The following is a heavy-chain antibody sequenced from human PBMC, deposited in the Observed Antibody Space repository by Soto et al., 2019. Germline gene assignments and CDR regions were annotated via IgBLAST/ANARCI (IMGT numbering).Heavy chain of an antibody. Sequence: SETLSLTCTVSGGSISSYYWSWIRQPPGKGLEWIGYIYYSGSTNYNPSLKSRVTISVDTSKNQFSLKLSSVTAADTAVYYGARVLGYGWDYYYYGMDVWGQLTTVTVSS. CDR2: IYYSGST. J-gene: IGHJ6*02. CDR1: GGSISSYY. CDR3: ARVLGYGWDYYYYGMDV. V-gene: IGHV4-59*01. D-gene: IGHD5-18*01.